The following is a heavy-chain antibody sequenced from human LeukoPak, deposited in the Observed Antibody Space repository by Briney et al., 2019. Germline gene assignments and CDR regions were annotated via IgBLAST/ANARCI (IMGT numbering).Heavy chain of an antibody. CDR2: ISYDGSNK. V-gene: IGHV3-30-3*01. CDR3: ARVVSSSSKYCSGGSCYGIIPYFDY. CDR1: GFTFSSYA. J-gene: IGHJ4*02. D-gene: IGHD2-15*01. Sequence: GRSLRLSCAASGFTFSSYAMHWVRQAPGKGLEWVAVISYDGSNKYYADSVKGRFTISRDNSKNTLYLQMNSLRAEDTAVYYCARVVSSSSKYCSGGSCYGIIPYFDYWGQGTLVTVSS.